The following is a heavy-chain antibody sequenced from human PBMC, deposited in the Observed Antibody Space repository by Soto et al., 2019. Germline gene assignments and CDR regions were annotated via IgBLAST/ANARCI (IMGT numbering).Heavy chain of an antibody. CDR3: ATSNWFDP. J-gene: IGHJ5*02. CDR2: IYYSGST. Sequence: QQQLQESGPGLVKPSETLSLTCTVSGGSISSRGYYWGWIRQPPGKGLEWIGTIYYSGSTYYNPSLKSRVTISVDTSNNQFSLKLSSVTAADTAVYYCATSNWFDPWGQGTLVTVSS. CDR1: GGSISSRGYY. V-gene: IGHV4-39*01.